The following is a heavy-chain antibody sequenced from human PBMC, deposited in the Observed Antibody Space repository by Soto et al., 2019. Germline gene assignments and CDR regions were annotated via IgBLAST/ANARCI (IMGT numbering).Heavy chain of an antibody. CDR3: ARAFPYYDFWSGYYGPTLDYYYYGMDV. CDR2: ISPYDDDT. Sequence: ASVKVSCKASGYTFSSYGISWVRQAPGQGLEWLGWISPYDDDTNYAQKFQGRVTITADESTSTAYMELSSLRSEDTAVYYCARAFPYYDFWSGYYGPTLDYYYYGMDVWGQGTTVTVSS. J-gene: IGHJ6*02. V-gene: IGHV1-18*01. D-gene: IGHD3-3*01. CDR1: GYTFSSYG.